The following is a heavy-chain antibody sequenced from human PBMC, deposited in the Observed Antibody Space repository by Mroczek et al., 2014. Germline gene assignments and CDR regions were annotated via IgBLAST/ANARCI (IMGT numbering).Heavy chain of an antibody. J-gene: IGHJ6*02. CDR3: AREGRNYDFWSGYYPYYYYYGMDV. D-gene: IGHD3-3*01. V-gene: IGHV1-8*01. CDR2: MNPNSGNT. CDR1: GYTFTSYD. Sequence: QVQLVQSGAEVKKPGASVKVSCKASGYTFTSYDINWVRQATGQGLEWMGWMNPNSGNTGYAQKFQGRVTMTRNTSISTAYMELSSLRSEDTAVYYCAREGRNYDFWSGYYPYYYYYGMDVWGQGTHGHRL.